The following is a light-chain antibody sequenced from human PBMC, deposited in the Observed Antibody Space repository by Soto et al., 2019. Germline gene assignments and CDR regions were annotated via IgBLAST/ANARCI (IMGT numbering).Light chain of an antibody. CDR3: QQYNSYSRT. CDR2: DAS. Sequence: TQMTQSPSTLSASVGDRVTITCRASQSISSLLAWYQQKPGKAPKLLIYDASSLESGVPSRFSGGGSGTEFTLTISSLQPDDFATYYCQQYNSYSRTFGQGTKVDIK. V-gene: IGKV1-5*01. J-gene: IGKJ2*02. CDR1: QSISSL.